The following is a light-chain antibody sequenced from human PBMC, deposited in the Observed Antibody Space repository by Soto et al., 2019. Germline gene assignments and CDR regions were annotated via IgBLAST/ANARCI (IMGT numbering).Light chain of an antibody. V-gene: IGLV2-14*01. Sequence: QSALTQPASVSGSPGQSITISCTGTKSEVGGYNYVSWYQQHPGKAPKLMIYDVSNRPSGISNRFSGSKSGNTASLTISGLQAEDEADYYCSSYTSSSTYFFGTGTKVTVL. CDR3: SSYTSSSTYF. J-gene: IGLJ1*01. CDR1: KSEVGGYNY. CDR2: DVS.